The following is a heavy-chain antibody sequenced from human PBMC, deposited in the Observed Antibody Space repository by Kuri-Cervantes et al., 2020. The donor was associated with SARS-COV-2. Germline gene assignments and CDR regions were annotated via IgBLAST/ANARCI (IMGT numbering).Heavy chain of an antibody. CDR1: GGSISSSSYY. V-gene: IGHV4-39*01. Sequence: SETLSLTCTVSGGSISSSSYYWGWIRQPPGKGLEWIGSIYYSGSTYYNPSLKSRVTISVDTSKNQSSLKLSSVTAADTAVYYCARVTDSSSWYYFDYWGQGTLVTVSS. J-gene: IGHJ4*02. CDR3: ARVTDSSSWYYFDY. CDR2: IYYSGST. D-gene: IGHD6-13*01.